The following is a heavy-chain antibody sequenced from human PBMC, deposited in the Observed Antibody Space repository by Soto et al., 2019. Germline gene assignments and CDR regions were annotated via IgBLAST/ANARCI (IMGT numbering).Heavy chain of an antibody. CDR1: GFTFSSYW. D-gene: IGHD6-19*01. J-gene: IGHJ4*02. Sequence: EVQLVESGGGLVQPGGSLRLSCAASGFTFSSYWMSWVRQAPGKGLEWVANNRQDGSDKYYVDSVKGRFTISRDNSKNSLYLQMNSLRAEDTAIYYCASPQQWLGQRGDFDYWGQGTLVTVSS. CDR2: NRQDGSDK. CDR3: ASPQQWLGQRGDFDY. V-gene: IGHV3-7*05.